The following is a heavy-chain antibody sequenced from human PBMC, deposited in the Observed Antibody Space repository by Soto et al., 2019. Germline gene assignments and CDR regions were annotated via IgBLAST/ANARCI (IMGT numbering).Heavy chain of an antibody. CDR3: AIDRDDYGSGNYYNRIDF. CDR2: IIPIFGTP. Sequence: QVQLVQSGAEVKKPGSSVKVSCKASGGIFSTYAISWLRQAPGQGLEWMGGIIPIFGTPNYAQRFQGRVTITADESTSTAYMELSRLRSEDTAVYSCAIDRDDYGSGNYYNRIDFWGQGTLVTVSS. CDR1: GGIFSTYA. V-gene: IGHV1-69*01. J-gene: IGHJ4*02. D-gene: IGHD3-10*01.